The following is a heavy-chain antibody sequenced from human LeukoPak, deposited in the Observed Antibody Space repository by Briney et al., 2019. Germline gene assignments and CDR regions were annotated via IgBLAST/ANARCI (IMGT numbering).Heavy chain of an antibody. CDR3: ARRAGAYSHPYDY. J-gene: IGHJ4*02. D-gene: IGHD4/OR15-4a*01. V-gene: IGHV3-53*01. CDR2: IYSDNT. CDR1: GFTVSTNS. Sequence: GGSLRLSCTVSGFTVSTNSMSWVRQAPGKGLEWVSFIYSDNTHYSDSVKGRFTISGDNSKNTLYLQMNSLRAEDTAVYYCARRAGAYSHPYDYWGQGTLVTVSS.